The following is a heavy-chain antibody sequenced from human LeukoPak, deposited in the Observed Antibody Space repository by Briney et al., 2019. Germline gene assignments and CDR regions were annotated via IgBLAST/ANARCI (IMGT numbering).Heavy chain of an antibody. Sequence: LSLTCAVYGGSSSGYYWSWIRQPPGKGLEWIGEINHSGSSNYNPSPSLKSRVTISVDTSKNQFSLKLSSVTAADTAVYYCARTPRGDSWGQGTLVTVSS. V-gene: IGHV4-34*01. CDR2: INHSGSS. CDR1: GGSSSGYY. D-gene: IGHD2-21*02. J-gene: IGHJ4*02. CDR3: ARTPRGDS.